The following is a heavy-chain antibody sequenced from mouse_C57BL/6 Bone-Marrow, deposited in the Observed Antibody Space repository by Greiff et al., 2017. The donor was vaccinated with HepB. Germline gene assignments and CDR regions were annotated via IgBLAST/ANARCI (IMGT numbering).Heavy chain of an antibody. J-gene: IGHJ4*01. CDR1: GFTFTDYY. V-gene: IGHV7-3*01. CDR2: IRNKANGYTT. CDR3: ARGAKGYAMDY. Sequence: EVQRVESGGGLVQPGGSLSLSCAASGFTFTDYYMSWVRQPPGKALEWLGFIRNKANGYTTKYSASVKGRFTISRDNSQSILYLQMNALRAEDSATYYCARGAKGYAMDYWGQGTSVTVSS.